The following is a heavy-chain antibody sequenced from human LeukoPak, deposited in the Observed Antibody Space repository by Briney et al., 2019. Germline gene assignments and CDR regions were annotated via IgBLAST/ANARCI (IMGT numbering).Heavy chain of an antibody. CDR2: ISSSGSTI. J-gene: IGHJ6*02. D-gene: IGHD5-12*01. CDR1: GFTFSDYY. CDR3: ARSRYSGYDEYYYYYYGMDV. V-gene: IGHV3-11*01. Sequence: PGGSLRLSCAASGFTFSDYYMSWIRQAPGKGLEWVSYISSSGSTIYYADSVKGRFTISRDNAKNSLYLQMNSLRAEDTAVYYCARSRYSGYDEYYYYYYGMDVWGQGTTVTVSS.